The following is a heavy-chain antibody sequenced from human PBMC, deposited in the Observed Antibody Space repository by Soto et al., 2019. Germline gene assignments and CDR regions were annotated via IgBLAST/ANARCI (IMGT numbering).Heavy chain of an antibody. CDR3: ARQSNSGSTGRCFDY. CDR2: IYYSGST. V-gene: IGHV4-39*01. D-gene: IGHD3-10*01. CDR1: GGSISSSSYY. Sequence: QLQLQESGPGLVKPSETLSLTCTVSGGSISSSSYYWGWIRQPPGKGLEWIGSIYYSGSTYYNPSLKSRVTISVDTSKNQFSLKLSSVTAADTAVYYCARQSNSGSTGRCFDYWGQGTLVTVSS. J-gene: IGHJ4*02.